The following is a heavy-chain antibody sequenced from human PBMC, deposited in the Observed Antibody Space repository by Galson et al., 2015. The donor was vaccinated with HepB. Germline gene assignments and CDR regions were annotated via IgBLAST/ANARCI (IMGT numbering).Heavy chain of an antibody. D-gene: IGHD3-22*01. J-gene: IGHJ4*02. Sequence: SETLSLTCTVSGGSISSSSYYWGWIRQPPGKGLEWIGSIYYSGSTSYNPSLKSRVTISVDTSKNQFSLKLSSVTAADTAVYYCARHTEREYYYDSSGPNYYFDYWGQGTLVTVSS. CDR3: ARHTEREYYYDSSGPNYYFDY. V-gene: IGHV4-39*01. CDR2: IYYSGST. CDR1: GGSISSSSYY.